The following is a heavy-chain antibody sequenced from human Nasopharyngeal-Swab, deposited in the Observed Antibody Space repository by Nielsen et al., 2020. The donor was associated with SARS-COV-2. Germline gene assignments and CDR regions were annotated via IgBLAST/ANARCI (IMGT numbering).Heavy chain of an antibody. D-gene: IGHD3-9*01. CDR3: ALPTWALRSFDLLLHF. CDR1: GFTVSSNYA. Sequence: GESLKISCAASGFTVSSNYAMSWVRQAPGKGLEWVSTVTSSGSSTYYADSVKGRFTISRDNSKNTLYLQMGSLRAEDTAVYYCALPTWALRSFDLLLHFWGQGTVVTVSS. J-gene: IGHJ4*02. CDR2: VTSSGSST. V-gene: IGHV3-23*01.